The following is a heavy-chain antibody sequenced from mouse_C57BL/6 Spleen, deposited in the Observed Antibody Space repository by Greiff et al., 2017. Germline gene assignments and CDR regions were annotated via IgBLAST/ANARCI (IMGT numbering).Heavy chain of an antibody. Sequence: EVQRVESGPGMVKPSQSLSLTCTVTGYSITSGYDWHWIRHFPGNKLEWMGYISYSGSTNYNPSLKSRISITHDTSKNHFFLKLNSVTTEDTATYYCAREPLTGTGYFDVWGTGTTVTVSS. CDR2: ISYSGST. J-gene: IGHJ1*03. D-gene: IGHD4-1*01. CDR3: AREPLTGTGYFDV. CDR1: GYSITSGYD. V-gene: IGHV3-1*01.